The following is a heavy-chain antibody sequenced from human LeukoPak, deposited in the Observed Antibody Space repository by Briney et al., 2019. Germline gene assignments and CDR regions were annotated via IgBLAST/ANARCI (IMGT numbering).Heavy chain of an antibody. D-gene: IGHD3-22*01. V-gene: IGHV3-53*01. CDR2: IYRDDTT. CDR1: GFTASSNY. CDR3: ATAAYDSGSYIVNHDC. Sequence: GGSLRLSCAASGFTASSNYMSWVRQAPGKGLEWVSVIYRDDTTYYADSVKGRFTISRDNSKNTLYLQMSSVRAEDTAVYYCATAAYDSGSYIVNHDCWGQGTLVTVSS. J-gene: IGHJ4*02.